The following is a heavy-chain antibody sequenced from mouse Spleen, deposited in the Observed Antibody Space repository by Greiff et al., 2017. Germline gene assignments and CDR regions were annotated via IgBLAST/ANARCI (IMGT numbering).Heavy chain of an antibody. J-gene: IGHJ2*02. CDR1: GFTFSSYA. CDR3: ARHYYGSSFDY. V-gene: IGHV5-9-3*01. D-gene: IGHD1-1*01. Sequence: EVQVVESGGGLVKPGGSLKLSCAASGFTFSSYAMSWVRQTPEKRLEWVATISSGGSYTYYPDSVKGRFTISRDNAKNTLYLQMSSLRSEDTAMYYCARHYYGSSFDYWGQGTSLTVSS. CDR2: ISSGGSYT.